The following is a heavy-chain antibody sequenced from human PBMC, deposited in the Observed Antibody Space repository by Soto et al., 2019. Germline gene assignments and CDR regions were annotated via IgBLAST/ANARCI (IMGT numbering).Heavy chain of an antibody. CDR1: GGTFSSYT. J-gene: IGHJ3*02. Sequence: QVQLVQSGAEVKKPGSSVKVSCKASGGTFSSYTIRWVRQAPGQGLEWMGRIIPILGIANYAQKIQGRVTITADKSTSTAYMGLSSLRSEDTAVYYCARAAGYCTNGVCYHAFDIWGQGTMVTVSS. V-gene: IGHV1-69*02. CDR2: IIPILGIA. CDR3: ARAAGYCTNGVCYHAFDI. D-gene: IGHD2-8*01.